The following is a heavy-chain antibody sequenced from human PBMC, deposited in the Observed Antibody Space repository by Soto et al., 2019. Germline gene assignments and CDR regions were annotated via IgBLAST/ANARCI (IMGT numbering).Heavy chain of an antibody. CDR1: GFTFSSYA. Sequence: EVQLLESGGGLVQPGGSLRLSCAASGFTFSSYAMNWVRQAPGKGLEWVSSISGSGSSIYYAGSVKGRFTISRDNSKNKLYLQMNSLRDEDTAVYYCAKGALCSSTNCYVLSCFDPWGQGTLVTVSS. CDR2: ISGSGSSI. J-gene: IGHJ5*02. CDR3: AKGALCSSTNCYVLSCFDP. D-gene: IGHD2-2*01. V-gene: IGHV3-23*01.